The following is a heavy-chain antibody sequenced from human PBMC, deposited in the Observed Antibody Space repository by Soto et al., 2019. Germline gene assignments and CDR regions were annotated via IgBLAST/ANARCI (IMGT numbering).Heavy chain of an antibody. CDR1: GGTFSSYA. J-gene: IGHJ5*02. V-gene: IGHV1-69*13. Sequence: ASVKVSCKASGGTFSSYAISWVRQAPGQGLEWMGGIIPIFGTANYGQKFQGRVTITADESTSTAYMELSSLRSEDTAVYYCARGDIAAAGTKNNWFDPWGQGXLVTVYS. CDR3: ARGDIAAAGTKNNWFDP. CDR2: IIPIFGTA. D-gene: IGHD6-13*01.